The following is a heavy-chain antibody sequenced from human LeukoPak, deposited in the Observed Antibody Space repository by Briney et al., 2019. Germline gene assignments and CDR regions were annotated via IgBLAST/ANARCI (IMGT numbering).Heavy chain of an antibody. V-gene: IGHV3-53*01. J-gene: IGHJ3*02. CDR1: GFTVSNNY. D-gene: IGHD3-22*01. CDR3: AKSWNYYDSSGDDALDI. CDR2: IYSGGRT. Sequence: PGGSLRLSCAVSGFTVSNNYMNWVRQAPGKGLEWVSIIYSGGRTYYADSAKGRFTISRDIFKNTVYLQMNSLRAEDTAVYYCAKSWNYYDSSGDDALDIWGQGTMVTVSS.